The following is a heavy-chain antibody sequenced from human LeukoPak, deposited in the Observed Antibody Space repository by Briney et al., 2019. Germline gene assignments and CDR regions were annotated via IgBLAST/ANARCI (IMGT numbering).Heavy chain of an antibody. CDR3: ARHHYYDSSGYYSGYFQH. CDR1: GGSISSYY. D-gene: IGHD3-22*01. CDR2: IYYSGST. J-gene: IGHJ1*01. V-gene: IGHV4-59*01. Sequence: PSETLSLTCTVSGGSISSYYWSWIRQPSGKGLEWIGYIYYSGSTNYNPSLKSRVTISVDTSKNQFPLKLSSVTAADTAVYYCARHHYYDSSGYYSGYFQHWGQGTLVTVSS.